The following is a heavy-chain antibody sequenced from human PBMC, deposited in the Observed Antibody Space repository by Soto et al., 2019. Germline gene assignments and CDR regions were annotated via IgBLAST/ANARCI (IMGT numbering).Heavy chain of an antibody. J-gene: IGHJ3*02. D-gene: IGHD4-17*01. V-gene: IGHV4-39*01. CDR3: ARRSRDEFDYGDSWPDAFDI. CDR1: GGSISSSSYY. Sequence: SETLSLTCTVSGGSISSSSYYWGWIRQPPGKELEWIGSIYYSGSTYYNPSLKSRVTISVDTSKNQFSLKLSSVTAADTAVYYCARRSRDEFDYGDSWPDAFDIWGQGTMVTVS. CDR2: IYYSGST.